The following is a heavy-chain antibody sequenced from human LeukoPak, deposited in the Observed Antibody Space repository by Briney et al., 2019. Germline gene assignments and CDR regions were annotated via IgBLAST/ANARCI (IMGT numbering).Heavy chain of an antibody. CDR2: ISYDGSNK. J-gene: IGHJ6*02. CDR3: AKDESSVAGQNPYGMDV. V-gene: IGHV3-30*18. CDR1: GFTFSSYG. Sequence: PGRSLRLSCAASGFTFSSYGMHWVRQAPGKGLEWVAVISYDGSNKYYADSVKGRFTISRDNSKNTLYLQMNSLRAEDTAVYYCAKDESSVAGQNPYGMDVWGQGTTVTVSS. D-gene: IGHD6-19*01.